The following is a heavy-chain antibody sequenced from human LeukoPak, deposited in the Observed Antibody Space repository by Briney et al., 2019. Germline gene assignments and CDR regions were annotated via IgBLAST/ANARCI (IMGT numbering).Heavy chain of an antibody. D-gene: IGHD2-15*01. Sequence: PSETLSLTCTVSGGSIISSDYHWGWVRQPPGTGLEWIGTISCSGNTDYNPSLRSRVTISVDTSNNQFSLRLGSVTAADTAVYHCARHCCSGPAKRVFDIWGQGTMVTVSS. CDR3: ARHCCSGPAKRVFDI. CDR1: GGSIISSDYH. CDR2: ISCSGNT. V-gene: IGHV4-39*01. J-gene: IGHJ3*02.